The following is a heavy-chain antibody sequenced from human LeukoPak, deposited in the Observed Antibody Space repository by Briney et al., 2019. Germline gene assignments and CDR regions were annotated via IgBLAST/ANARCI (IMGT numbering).Heavy chain of an antibody. J-gene: IGHJ4*02. Sequence: PGGSLRLSCAASGFTFSSYAMSWVRQAPGKGLEWVSAISGSGGSTYYADSVEGRFTISRDNSKNTLYLQMNSLRAEDTAVYYCAKETYGSGKTIYFDYWGQGTLVTVSS. V-gene: IGHV3-23*01. CDR1: GFTFSSYA. CDR2: ISGSGGST. CDR3: AKETYGSGKTIYFDY. D-gene: IGHD3-10*01.